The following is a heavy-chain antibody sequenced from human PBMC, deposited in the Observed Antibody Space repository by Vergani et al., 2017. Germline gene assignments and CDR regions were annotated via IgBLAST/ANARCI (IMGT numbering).Heavy chain of an antibody. CDR3: ARDWYTSSGYFGIFDY. V-gene: IGHV3-48*01. CDR1: GFTFSSYS. D-gene: IGHD3-22*01. J-gene: IGHJ4*02. Sequence: VQLVESGGGVVQPGGSLRLSCAASGFTFSSYSMNWVRQAPGKGLEWVSYISSSSSTIYYADSVKGRFTISRDNAKNSLYLQMNSLRAEDTAVYYCARDWYTSSGYFGIFDYWGQGTLVTVSS. CDR2: ISSSSSTI.